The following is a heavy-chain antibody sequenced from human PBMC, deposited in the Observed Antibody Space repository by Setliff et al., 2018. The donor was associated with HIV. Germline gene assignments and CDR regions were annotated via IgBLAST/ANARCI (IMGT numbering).Heavy chain of an antibody. CDR3: ARVRDYGGNFFDY. V-gene: IGHV4-39*07. CDR1: GGSISSSHYY. CDR2: IYHSGST. J-gene: IGHJ4*02. D-gene: IGHD4-17*01. Sequence: KTSETLSLTCTVSGGSISSSHYYWGWIRQPPGKGLEWIGEIYHSGSTNYNPSLKSRVTISVDKSKNQFSLRLTFVTAADTAVYYCARVRDYGGNFFDYWGQGTLVTVSS.